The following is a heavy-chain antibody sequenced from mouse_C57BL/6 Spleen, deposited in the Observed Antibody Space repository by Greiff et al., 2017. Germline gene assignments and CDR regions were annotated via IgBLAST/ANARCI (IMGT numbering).Heavy chain of an antibody. D-gene: IGHD1-1*01. CDR1: GYSFTGYY. CDR2: INPSTGGT. Sequence: EVQLQQSGPELVKPGASVKISCKASGYSFTGYYMNWVKQSPEKSLEWIGEINPSTGGTTYNQKFKAKATLTVDKSSSTAYMQLKSLTSEDSAVYYCARSGATVVAPFFDYWGQGTTLTVSS. J-gene: IGHJ2*01. CDR3: ARSGATVVAPFFDY. V-gene: IGHV1-42*01.